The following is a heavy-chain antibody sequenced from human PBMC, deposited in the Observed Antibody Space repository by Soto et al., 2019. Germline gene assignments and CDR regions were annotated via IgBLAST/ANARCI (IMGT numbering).Heavy chain of an antibody. J-gene: IGHJ3*02. V-gene: IGHV4-34*01. CDR2: INHSGST. Sequence: PSETLSLTCAVYGGSLSGYDWSWIRQPPGKGLDWIGEINHSGSTIYNPSLKSRVTMSLDTSKNQLSMELSSVTAADTAMYYCARGRLRVLEWLSGGAFDIWGQGIMVTVSS. CDR1: GGSLSGYD. D-gene: IGHD3-3*01. CDR3: ARGRLRVLEWLSGGAFDI.